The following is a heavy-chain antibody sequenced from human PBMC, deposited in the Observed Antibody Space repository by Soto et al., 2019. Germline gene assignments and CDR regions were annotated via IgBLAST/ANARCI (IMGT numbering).Heavy chain of an antibody. CDR1: GYTFTGYY. CDR2: INPNSGGT. J-gene: IGHJ4*02. CDR3: AREGNYYDSSGYLDY. V-gene: IGHV1-2*04. Sequence: QVQLVQSGAEVKKPGASVKVSCKASGYTFTGYYMHWVRQAPGQGLEWMGWINPNSGGTNYAQKVQGWVTMTRDTSISTAYMELSRLRSDDTAVYYCAREGNYYDSSGYLDYWGQGTLVTVSS. D-gene: IGHD3-22*01.